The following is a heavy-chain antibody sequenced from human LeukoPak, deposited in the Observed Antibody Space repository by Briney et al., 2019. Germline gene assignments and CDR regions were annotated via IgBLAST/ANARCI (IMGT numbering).Heavy chain of an antibody. CDR2: ISYDGNKK. J-gene: IGHJ4*02. Sequence: GGSLRFSCAASGFTFSHYAVHWVRQAPGKGLEWVAVISYDGNKKFYADSVKGRFNISRDNSQSTLYLQMNSLRADDTAVYYCARSRIATPGRVYWGQGTLVTVSS. CDR1: GFTFSHYA. CDR3: ARSRIATPGRVY. V-gene: IGHV3-30*04. D-gene: IGHD6-13*01.